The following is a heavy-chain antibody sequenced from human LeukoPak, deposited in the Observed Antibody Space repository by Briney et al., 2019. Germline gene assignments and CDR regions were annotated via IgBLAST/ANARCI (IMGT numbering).Heavy chain of an antibody. CDR3: ARADYGSGTYFDY. CDR2: IYSGGST. J-gene: IGHJ4*02. CDR1: GFTVSSNY. D-gene: IGHD3-10*01. V-gene: IGHV3-53*01. Sequence: GGSLRLSCAASGFTVSSNYMSWVRQAPGKGPEWVSLIYSGGSTYYADSVRGRFTISRDNSKNTLYLQMNSLRAEDTAVYYCARADYGSGTYFDYWGQGTLVTVSS.